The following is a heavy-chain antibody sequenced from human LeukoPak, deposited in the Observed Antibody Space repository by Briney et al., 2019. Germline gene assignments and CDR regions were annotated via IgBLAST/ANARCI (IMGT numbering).Heavy chain of an antibody. V-gene: IGHV4-59*01. J-gene: IGHJ5*02. CDR3: ASRSIAAAGVSWFDP. Sequence: SSETLSLTCTVSSGSINSYYWSWIRQPPGKGLEWIGYIYYSGSTNYNPSLKSRVTISVDTSKNQFSLKLSSVTAADTAVYYCASRSIAAAGVSWFDPWGQGTLVTVSS. CDR1: SGSINSYY. D-gene: IGHD6-13*01. CDR2: IYYSGST.